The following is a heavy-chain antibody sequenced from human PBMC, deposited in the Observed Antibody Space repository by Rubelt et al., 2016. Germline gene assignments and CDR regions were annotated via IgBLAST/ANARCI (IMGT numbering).Heavy chain of an antibody. Sequence: EVQLVESGGGLVQPGGSLILSCAASGFTFSNYWMSWVRQAPGKGLEWAANIKEDGSAKYYVDSVKGRFTVSRDNAKNSLYLQRNSLTVEDTAVYYCSRAIPTATTGGIYWGQGTLVTVSS. J-gene: IGHJ4*02. CDR1: GFTFSNYW. CDR3: SRAIPTATTGGIY. CDR2: IKEDGSAK. V-gene: IGHV3-7*02. D-gene: IGHD4-17*01.